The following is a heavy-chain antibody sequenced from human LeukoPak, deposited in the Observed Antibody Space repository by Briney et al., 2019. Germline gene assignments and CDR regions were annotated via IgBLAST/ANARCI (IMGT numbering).Heavy chain of an antibody. Sequence: GASVKVSCKASGGTFSSYAISWVRQAPGQGLEWMGRIIPILGIANYAQKFQGRVTITADKSTSTAYMELSSLRSEDTAVYYCARILGYSGYDVYYFDYWGQGTLVTVSS. V-gene: IGHV1-69*04. CDR2: IIPILGIA. D-gene: IGHD5-12*01. CDR3: ARILGYSGYDVYYFDY. CDR1: GGTFSSYA. J-gene: IGHJ4*02.